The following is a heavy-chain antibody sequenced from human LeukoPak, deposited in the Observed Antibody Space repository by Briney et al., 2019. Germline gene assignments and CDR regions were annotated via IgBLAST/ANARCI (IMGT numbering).Heavy chain of an antibody. CDR3: ARGPYSGGEPNHAFDI. Sequence: GASVKVSCKASGYTFTSYYMHWVRQAPGQGLEWMGIINPSGGSTSYAQKFQGRVTMTRDTSTSTVYMELSSLRSEDTAVYYCARGPYSGGEPNHAFDIWGQGTMATVSS. CDR1: GYTFTSYY. J-gene: IGHJ3*02. D-gene: IGHD1-26*01. V-gene: IGHV1-46*01. CDR2: INPSGGST.